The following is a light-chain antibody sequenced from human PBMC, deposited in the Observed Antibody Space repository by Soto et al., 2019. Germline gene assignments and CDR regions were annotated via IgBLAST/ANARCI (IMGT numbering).Light chain of an antibody. CDR2: GAF. J-gene: IGKJ1*01. Sequence: EIVMTHSPATVSVSPEGRATLSCRASQSISGTLAWYQQKPGQAPRRLIYGAFTRATGFPARFSGSGSGTDFTLTITSLQSEDFAVYYCQQYDNWPWTFCQGSMVDIK. CDR1: QSISGT. CDR3: QQYDNWPWT. V-gene: IGKV3-15*01.